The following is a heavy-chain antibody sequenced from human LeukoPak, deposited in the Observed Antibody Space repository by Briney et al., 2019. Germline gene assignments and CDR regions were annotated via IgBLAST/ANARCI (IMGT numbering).Heavy chain of an antibody. J-gene: IGHJ3*02. V-gene: IGHV3-74*01. CDR3: AREGGDESYAFDI. CDR1: RFTLTSYW. Sequence: GRSLSPSCAASRFTLTSYWMDWVRQAPGKGQVWVSGINSDGSSTFYADSVKGRFTISRDNAKNTLYLQMNSLRADDTAVYYCAREGGDESYAFDIWGQGTMVTVSS. CDR2: INSDGSST. D-gene: IGHD2-21*01.